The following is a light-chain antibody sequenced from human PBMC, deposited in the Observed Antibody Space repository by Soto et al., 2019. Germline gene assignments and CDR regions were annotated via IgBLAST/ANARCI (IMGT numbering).Light chain of an antibody. CDR1: QSVSNN. J-gene: IGKJ2*01. CDR2: GAS. V-gene: IGKV3-15*01. CDR3: QQYDNWPPYI. Sequence: ELVMTQSPATLSVSPGERVTLSCRASQSVSNNLAWYQQKLGQAPRLLVYGASTRATGIPARFSGSGSGTEFTLTISSLQSEDFAIYYCQQYDNWPPYIFGQGTKLEIK.